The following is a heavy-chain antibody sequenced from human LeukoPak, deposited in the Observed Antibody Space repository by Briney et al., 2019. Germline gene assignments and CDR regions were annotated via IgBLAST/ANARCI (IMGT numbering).Heavy chain of an antibody. D-gene: IGHD2-21*02. CDR1: GGSFSGYY. CDR2: INHRGST. CDR3: ARPGGDCYSQRCYFDY. J-gene: IGHJ4*02. V-gene: IGHV4-34*01. Sequence: SETLSLTCAVYGGSFSGYYWSWIRQPPGKGLEWIGEINHRGSTNYNPSLKSRVTISVDTSKNQFSLKLSSVTAADTAVYYCARPGGDCYSQRCYFDYWGQGTLVTVSS.